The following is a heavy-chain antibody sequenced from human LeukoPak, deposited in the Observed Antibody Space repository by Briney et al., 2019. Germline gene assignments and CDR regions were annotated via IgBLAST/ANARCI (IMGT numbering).Heavy chain of an antibody. D-gene: IGHD4-17*01. Sequence: GGSLRLSCAASGLSFNSYWMSWVRQAPGKGLEGVANIKHDGSGKYYVDSVKGRFTISRDNAKKSLYLQMNSLRTEDTAVYYCARDPYGDYGDCFDYWGQGILVTISS. V-gene: IGHV3-7*01. CDR2: IKHDGSGK. J-gene: IGHJ4*02. CDR3: ARDPYGDYGDCFDY. CDR1: GLSFNSYW.